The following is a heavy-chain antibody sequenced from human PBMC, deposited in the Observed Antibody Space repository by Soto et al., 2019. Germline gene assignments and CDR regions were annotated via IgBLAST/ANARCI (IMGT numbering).Heavy chain of an antibody. CDR2: VYYSGNT. V-gene: IGHV4-59*01. CDR3: ARKGAAASYAHYYMDV. CDR1: GGSISPYY. Sequence: SETLSLTCTVSGGSISPYYWSWIRQPPGKGLEWIEYVYYSGNTNYNPSLESRVTISVDTSRIRFSLNLTSATAADTAVYYCARKGAAASYAHYYMDVWGRGTAVTVSS. J-gene: IGHJ6*03. D-gene: IGHD6-13*01.